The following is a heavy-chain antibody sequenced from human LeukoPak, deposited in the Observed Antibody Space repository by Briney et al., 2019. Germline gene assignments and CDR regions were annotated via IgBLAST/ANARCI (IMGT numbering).Heavy chain of an antibody. CDR1: GFTFSSYS. CDR2: ISSSSSYI. J-gene: IGHJ4*02. CDR3: ATLSDGYMCDY. Sequence: GGSLRLSCAASGFTFSSYSMNWVRQAPGKGLEWVSSISSSSSYIYYADSVKGRFTISRDNAKNSLYLQMNSLRAEDTAVYYCATLSDGYMCDYWGQGTLVTVSS. D-gene: IGHD5-12*01. V-gene: IGHV3-21*01.